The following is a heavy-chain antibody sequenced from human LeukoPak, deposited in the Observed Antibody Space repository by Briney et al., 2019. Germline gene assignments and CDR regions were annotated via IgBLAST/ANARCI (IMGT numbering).Heavy chain of an antibody. V-gene: IGHV3-23*01. J-gene: IGHJ4*02. CDR2: IGSGGGT. D-gene: IGHD6-13*01. CDR1: GFTFSSYA. Sequence: GGSLRLSCAASGFTFSSYAMSWVRQAPGKGLEWVSAIGSGGGTYYADTVKGRFTISRDNSKNTLYLQMNSLRAEDTAVYYCAKTRRWEIAAAGTFDYWGQGTLVTVSS. CDR3: AKTRRWEIAAAGTFDY.